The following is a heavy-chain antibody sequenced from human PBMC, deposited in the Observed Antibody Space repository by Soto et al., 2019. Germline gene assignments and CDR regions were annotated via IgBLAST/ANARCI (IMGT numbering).Heavy chain of an antibody. CDR3: ARGGAWSGSPMDY. CDR1: GGSISSGGYY. CDR2: IYYSGST. Sequence: QVQLQESGPGLVKPSQTLSLTCTVSGGSISSGGYYWSWIRQHPGKGLEWIGYIYYSGSTYYNPSLKSRVTVSVDTSKNQFSLKLSSVTAADTAVYYCARGGAWSGSPMDYWGQGTLVTVSS. J-gene: IGHJ4*02. D-gene: IGHD3-3*01. V-gene: IGHV4-31*03.